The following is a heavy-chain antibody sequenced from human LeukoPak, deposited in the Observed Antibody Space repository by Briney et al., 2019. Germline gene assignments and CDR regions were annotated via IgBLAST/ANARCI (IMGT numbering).Heavy chain of an antibody. CDR1: GAYISSYD. J-gene: IGHJ4*02. D-gene: IGHD3-22*01. Sequence: SEPLSLTCTVSGAYISSYDWSWIRQPPGKGLEWIGYIFYGGSTKYNSSLKSRVTISIDTPKNQFSLKLSSATAADTAVYYCARGPDSSGYYFDYWGQGTLVTVSS. CDR3: ARGPDSSGYYFDY. V-gene: IGHV4-59*01. CDR2: IFYGGST.